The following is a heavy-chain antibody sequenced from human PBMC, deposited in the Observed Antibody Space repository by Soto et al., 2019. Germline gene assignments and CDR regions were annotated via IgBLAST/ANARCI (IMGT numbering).Heavy chain of an antibody. CDR2: VYYSGTT. V-gene: IGHV4-61*01. CDR3: ARTTAVPNTLRSRYYFDY. J-gene: IGHJ4*02. CDR1: GGSVNNRTYY. D-gene: IGHD4-17*01. Sequence: SETLSLTCTVSGGSVNNRTYYWSWIRQPPGKRLEWIGYVYYSGTTNYNPSLKSRVSISVDTSKNQFSLSLSSVTAADTALYYCARTTAVPNTLRSRYYFDYWGQGTLVTVSS.